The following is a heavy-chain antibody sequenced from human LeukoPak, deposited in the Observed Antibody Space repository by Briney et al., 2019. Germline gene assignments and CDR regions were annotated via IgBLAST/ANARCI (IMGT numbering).Heavy chain of an antibody. V-gene: IGHV4-59*01. D-gene: IGHD6-6*01. CDR1: GGSINSYY. CDR2: IYNSETI. Sequence: SATLSLTCTVSGGSINSYYWSWIRQPPGKGLEWIGYIYNSETINYNPSLTSRVTISLDTSKNQVSLKLTSVTAADTAVYYCVRVGGASSILSAFDIWGQGTMVTVSS. J-gene: IGHJ3*02. CDR3: VRVGGASSILSAFDI.